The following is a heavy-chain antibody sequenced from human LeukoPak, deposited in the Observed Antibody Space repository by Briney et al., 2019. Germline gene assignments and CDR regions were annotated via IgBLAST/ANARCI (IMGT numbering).Heavy chain of an antibody. J-gene: IGHJ4*02. V-gene: IGHV3-23*01. CDR2: TSNSGGST. Sequence: GGSLRLSCAASGFTFNSYAMNWVRQAPGKGLEWVSGTSNSGGSTYYADSVKGRFTISRDNSKSTLNLQMNSLRVEDTAVYYCAKDPRASSAYYYDRLGYWGQGTLVTVSS. D-gene: IGHD3-22*01. CDR1: GFTFNSYA. CDR3: AKDPRASSAYYYDRLGY.